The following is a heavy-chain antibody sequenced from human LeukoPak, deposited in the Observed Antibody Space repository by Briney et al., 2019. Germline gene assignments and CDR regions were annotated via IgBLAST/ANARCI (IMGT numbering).Heavy chain of an antibody. D-gene: IGHD4-17*01. CDR3: ARSYGDYEWDY. CDR2: INWNGGST. V-gene: IGHV3-20*04. J-gene: IGHJ4*02. Sequence: GGSLRLSCAASGFTFDDYGMSWVRQAPGKGLEWVSGINWNGGSTGYADSVKGRFTISRDNAKNYLYLQMNSLRAEDTALYYCARSYGDYEWDYWGQGTLVTVSS. CDR1: GFTFDDYG.